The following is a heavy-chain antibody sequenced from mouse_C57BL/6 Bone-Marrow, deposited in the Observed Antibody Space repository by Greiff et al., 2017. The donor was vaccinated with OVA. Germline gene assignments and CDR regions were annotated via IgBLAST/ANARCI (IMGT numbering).Heavy chain of an antibody. CDR1: GYTFTSYW. Sequence: VQLQQPGAELVKPGASVKLFCKASGYTFTSYWMQWVKQRPGQGLEWIGEIDPSDSYTNYNQKFKGKATLTVDTSSSTAYMQLSSLTSEDSAVYYCAPYDYDGYWYFDVWGTGTTVTVSS. J-gene: IGHJ1*03. CDR3: APYDYDGYWYFDV. V-gene: IGHV1-50*01. D-gene: IGHD2-4*01. CDR2: IDPSDSYT.